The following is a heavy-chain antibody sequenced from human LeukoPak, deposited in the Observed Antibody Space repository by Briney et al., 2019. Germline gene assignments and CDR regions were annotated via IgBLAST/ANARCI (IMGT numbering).Heavy chain of an antibody. V-gene: IGHV1-24*01. CDR2: FDPEDGET. CDR1: GYTLTELS. J-gene: IGHJ4*02. Sequence: ASVKVSCKVSGYTLTELSMHWVRQAPGKGLEWMGGFDPEDGETIYAQKFQGGVTMTRNTSISTAYMELSSLRSEDTAVYYCARGFSKGIAAALQMNYWGQGTLVTVSS. D-gene: IGHD6-13*01. CDR3: ARGFSKGIAAALQMNY.